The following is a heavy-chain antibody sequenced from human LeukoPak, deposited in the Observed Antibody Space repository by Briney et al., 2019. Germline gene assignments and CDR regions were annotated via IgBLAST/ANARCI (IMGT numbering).Heavy chain of an antibody. CDR1: GGSISSGSYY. Sequence: SETLSLTCTVSGGSISSGSYYWSWIRQPAGKGLEWIGRIYTSGSTNYNPSLKSRVTISVDTSKNQFSLKLSSVTAADTAVYYCARKGVQDFWSGSGFSWFDPWGQGTLVTVSS. J-gene: IGHJ5*02. CDR2: IYTSGST. CDR3: ARKGVQDFWSGSGFSWFDP. D-gene: IGHD3-3*01. V-gene: IGHV4-61*02.